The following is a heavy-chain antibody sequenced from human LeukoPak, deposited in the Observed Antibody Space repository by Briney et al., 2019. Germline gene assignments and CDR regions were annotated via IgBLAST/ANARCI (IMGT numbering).Heavy chain of an antibody. CDR1: GFTFSDYY. V-gene: IGHV3-11*01. CDR2: ISSSGSTI. D-gene: IGHD5-12*01. Sequence: GGSLRLSCAASGFTFSDYYMSWIRQAPGRGLEWVSYISSSGSTIYDADSVRGRFIISRDNAKNSLYLQMSGLRAEDTAVYYCARGLMATFSFAFDMWGQGTVVTVSS. J-gene: IGHJ3*02. CDR3: ARGLMATFSFAFDM.